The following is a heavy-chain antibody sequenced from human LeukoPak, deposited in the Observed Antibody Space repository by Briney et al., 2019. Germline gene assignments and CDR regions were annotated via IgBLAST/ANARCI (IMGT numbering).Heavy chain of an antibody. J-gene: IGHJ4*02. CDR2: IKPNSGVA. CDR3: ARASYCGADCYYNFDY. CDR1: GYTFSDHY. V-gene: IGHV1-2*02. D-gene: IGHD2-21*02. Sequence: GASVKVSCKASGYTFSDHYMHWMRQAPGQGLEWMGWIKPNSGVAIYAQRFQGRVTLTTDTSISTAYMELRSLRSDDTAVYFCARASYCGADCYYNFDYWGQGTQVTVSS.